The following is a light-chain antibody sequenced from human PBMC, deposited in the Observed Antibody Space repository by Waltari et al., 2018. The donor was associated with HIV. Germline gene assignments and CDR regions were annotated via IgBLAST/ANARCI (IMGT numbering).Light chain of an antibody. CDR1: SNNIGIYT. Sequence: QSALTQEASVSGPVGQTVTLPCSGNSNNIGIYTVAWYQQISHGTPKTVMFGNSPPSGIPARFSASQSGTSAPLTISGLQPEDEAHYYCSTWDNSLSGWVLGGGTTLTVL. CDR3: STWDNSLSGWV. J-gene: IGLJ3*02. V-gene: IGLV1-44*01. CDR2: GNS.